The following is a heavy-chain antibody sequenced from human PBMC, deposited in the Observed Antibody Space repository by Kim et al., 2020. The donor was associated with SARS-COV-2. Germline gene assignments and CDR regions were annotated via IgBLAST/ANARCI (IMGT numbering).Heavy chain of an antibody. D-gene: IGHD3-3*01. Sequence: SETLSLTCAVYGGSFSAFNWTWIRQPPGKGLEWTGEIDHSGSTHYNPSLKSRVTISLHTSKNQFSLNLGSVTAADTAVYYCARVVRAFGVAQGPYYYYL. CDR1: GGSFSAFN. V-gene: IGHV4-34*01. CDR3: ARVVRAFGVAQGPYYYYL. CDR2: IDHSGST. J-gene: IGHJ6*03.